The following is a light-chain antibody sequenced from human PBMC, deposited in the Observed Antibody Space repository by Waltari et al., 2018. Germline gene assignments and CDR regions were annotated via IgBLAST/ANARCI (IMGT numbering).Light chain of an antibody. V-gene: IGLV3-21*04. Sequence: SYVVTQPPSVSVAPGETARITCGGDNIGSSRVHWYQQRPGQAPILIMRYDSDRPSGIPDRFSGFNSGNTATLTISRVEAGDEADYYCHVWHAALDPGVFGSGTEVTVL. CDR1: NIGSSR. CDR3: HVWHAALDPGV. CDR2: YDS. J-gene: IGLJ1*01.